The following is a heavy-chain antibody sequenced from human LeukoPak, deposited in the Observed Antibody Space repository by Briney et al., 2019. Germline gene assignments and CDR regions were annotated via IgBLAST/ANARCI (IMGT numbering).Heavy chain of an antibody. Sequence: PSETLSLTCTVSGGSISSYYWSWIRQPPGKGLEWIGYIYYSGSTNYNPSLKSRVTISVDTSKNQFSLKLSSVTAADTAVYYCARLRLWFGEPTLGFDPWGQGTLVTVSS. CDR1: GGSISSYY. J-gene: IGHJ5*02. CDR2: IYYSGST. V-gene: IGHV4-59*12. D-gene: IGHD3-10*01. CDR3: ARLRLWFGEPTLGFDP.